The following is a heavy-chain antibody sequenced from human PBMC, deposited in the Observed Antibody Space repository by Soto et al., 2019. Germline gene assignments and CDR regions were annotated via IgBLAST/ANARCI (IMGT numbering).Heavy chain of an antibody. CDR3: ARPPFWAFSSSCYRSHFYGMDV. Sequence: EVQLVESGGGLVQPGGSLRLSCVASGFTFNSYWMSWVRQAPGKGLEWVAEIKEDGCAQYSGDSVKGRFAITRDNAKTSMYLQMNSLRPEDTTVYSCARPPFWAFSSSCYRSHFYGMDVWGQRATVTVSS. D-gene: IGHD6-13*01. V-gene: IGHV3-7*01. CDR2: IKEDGCAQ. J-gene: IGHJ6*02. CDR1: GFTFNSYW.